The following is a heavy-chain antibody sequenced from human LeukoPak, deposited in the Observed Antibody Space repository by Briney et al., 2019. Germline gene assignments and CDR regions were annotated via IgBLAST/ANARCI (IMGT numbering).Heavy chain of an antibody. CDR3: ARDRDYGDYTEYFQH. J-gene: IGHJ1*01. CDR1: GFTFSVYS. D-gene: IGHD4-17*01. V-gene: IGHV3-21*01. CDR2: ISSSSSYI. Sequence: GGSLRLSCAASGFTFSVYSMNWVRQAPGKGLEWVSSISSSSSYIYYADSVKGRFTISRDNAKNSLYLQMNSLRAEDTAVYYCARDRDYGDYTEYFQHWGQGTLVTVSS.